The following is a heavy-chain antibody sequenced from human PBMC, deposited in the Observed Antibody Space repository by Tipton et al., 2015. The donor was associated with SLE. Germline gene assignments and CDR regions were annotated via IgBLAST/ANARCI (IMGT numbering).Heavy chain of an antibody. CDR2: IYYSGSTNYSGST. V-gene: IGHV4-61*01. CDR3: ARGHTAMVGSLYYYGMDV. J-gene: IGHJ6*02. Sequence: TLSLTCTVSGGSVSSGSYYWSWIRQPPGKGLEWIGYIYYSGSTNYSGSTNYNPSLKSRVTISVDTSKKQFSLKLSSVTAADTAVYYCARGHTAMVGSLYYYGMDVWGQGTTVTVSS. D-gene: IGHD5-18*01. CDR1: GGSVSSGSYY.